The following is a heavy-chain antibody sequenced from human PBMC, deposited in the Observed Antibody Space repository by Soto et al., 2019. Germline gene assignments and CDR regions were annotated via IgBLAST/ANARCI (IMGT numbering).Heavy chain of an antibody. CDR1: GYTFNTYG. D-gene: IGHD3-9*01. CDR2: IGANNGDT. J-gene: IGHJ5*02. V-gene: IGHV1-18*01. CDR3: ARDCKGAEGFDP. Sequence: QVQLVQSGAEVKKPGASVKVSCKASGYTFNTYGFNWVRQAPGQGLEWMGWIGANNGDTNYAQNFQGRVTMTTDTTTTTSYKELRSLTSDDTAVYLCARDCKGAEGFDPWGQGTLVTVSS.